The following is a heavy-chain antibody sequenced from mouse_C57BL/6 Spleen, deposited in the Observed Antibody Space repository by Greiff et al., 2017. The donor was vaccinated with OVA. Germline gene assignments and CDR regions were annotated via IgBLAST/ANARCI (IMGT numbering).Heavy chain of an antibody. CDR1: GYTFTSYW. J-gene: IGHJ2*01. V-gene: IGHV1-64*01. CDR2: IHPNSGST. CDR3: AMLYDGYYLDY. D-gene: IGHD2-3*01. Sequence: QVQLKQPGAELVKPGASVKLSCKASGYTFTSYWMHWVKQRPGQGLEWIGMIHPNSGSTNYNEKFKSKATLTVDKSSSTAYMQLSSLTSEDSAVYYCAMLYDGYYLDYWGQGTTLTVSS.